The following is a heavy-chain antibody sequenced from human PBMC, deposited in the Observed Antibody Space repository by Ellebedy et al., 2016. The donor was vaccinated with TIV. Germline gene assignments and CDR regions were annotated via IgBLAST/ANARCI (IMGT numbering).Heavy chain of an antibody. J-gene: IGHJ5*02. CDR1: GGSISSSSYY. CDR2: IYYSGST. CDR3: ARRSPYGDYLSFDP. D-gene: IGHD4-17*01. V-gene: IGHV4-39*01. Sequence: MPSETLSLTCTVSGGSISSSSYYWGWIRQPPGKGLEWIGSIYYSGSTYYNPSLKSRVTISVDTSKNQFSLKLSSVTAADTAVYYCARRSPYGDYLSFDPWGQGTLVTVSS.